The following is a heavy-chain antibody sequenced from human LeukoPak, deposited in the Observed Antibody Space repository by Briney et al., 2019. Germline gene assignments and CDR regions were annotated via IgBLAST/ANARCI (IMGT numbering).Heavy chain of an antibody. V-gene: IGHV4-61*01. CDR2: IYYSGST. CDR1: GGSISSSSYY. CDR3: ARDSYSGYEN. Sequence: PSETLSLTCTVSGGSISSSSYYWGWIRQPPGKGLEWIGYIYYSGSTNYNPSLKSRVTISVDTSKNQFSLKLSSVTAAGTAVYYCARDSYSGYENWGQGTLVTVSS. J-gene: IGHJ4*02. D-gene: IGHD5-12*01.